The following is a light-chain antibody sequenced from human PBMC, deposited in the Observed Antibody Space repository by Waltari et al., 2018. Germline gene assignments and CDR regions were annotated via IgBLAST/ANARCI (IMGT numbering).Light chain of an antibody. CDR1: QSVGTY. CDR2: DAS. Sequence: EIVLTQSPATLSLSPGERATLSCRASQSVGTYLAWHQHKPGQAPRLLIDDASNRAPGIPARFSGSGSGTDFTLTIRSLEPEDFAVYYCQQRSNFLTFGGGTRVEIK. V-gene: IGKV3-11*01. CDR3: QQRSNFLT. J-gene: IGKJ4*01.